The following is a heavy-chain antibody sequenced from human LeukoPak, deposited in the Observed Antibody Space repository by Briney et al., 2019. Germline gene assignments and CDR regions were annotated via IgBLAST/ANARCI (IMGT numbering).Heavy chain of an antibody. CDR1: GYTFTSYG. CDR3: ASHQRRLWFGELDY. Sequence: GASVKVSCKASGYTFTSYGISWVRQAPGQGLEWMGWISAYNGNTNYAQKLQGRVTMTTDTSTSTAYMELRSLRSDDTAVYYCASHQRRLWFGELDYWGQGTLVTVSS. V-gene: IGHV1-18*01. CDR2: ISAYNGNT. J-gene: IGHJ4*02. D-gene: IGHD3-10*01.